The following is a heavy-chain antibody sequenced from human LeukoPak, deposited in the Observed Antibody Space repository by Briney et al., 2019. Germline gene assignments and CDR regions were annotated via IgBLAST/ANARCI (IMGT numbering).Heavy chain of an antibody. J-gene: IGHJ6*02. CDR3: ARDKGYYDSSSSYYYGMDV. Sequence: GGSLGLSCAASGFTFSSYWMSWVRQAPGKGLEWVANIKQDGSEKYYVDSVKGRFTISRDNAKNSLYLQMNSLRAEDTAVYYCARDKGYYDSSSSYYYGMDVWGQGTTVTVSS. D-gene: IGHD3-22*01. V-gene: IGHV3-7*01. CDR2: IKQDGSEK. CDR1: GFTFSSYW.